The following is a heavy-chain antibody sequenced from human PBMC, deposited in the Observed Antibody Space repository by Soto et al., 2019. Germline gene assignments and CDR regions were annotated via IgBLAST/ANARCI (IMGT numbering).Heavy chain of an antibody. CDR3: ARDIGDHTSRWTDAFDI. Sequence: QVQLVESGGGVVQPGRSLRLSCAASGFTFSSYGMHWVRQAPGKGLEWVAVIWYDGSNKYFADSVKGRFTISKDNSKNTLFLQMNSLRAEATAVYYCARDIGDHTSRWTDAFDIWGQGTMVTVSS. D-gene: IGHD6-13*01. CDR1: GFTFSSYG. CDR2: IWYDGSNK. J-gene: IGHJ3*02. V-gene: IGHV3-33*01.